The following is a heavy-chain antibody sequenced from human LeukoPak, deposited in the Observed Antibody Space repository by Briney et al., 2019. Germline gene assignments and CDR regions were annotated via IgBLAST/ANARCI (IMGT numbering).Heavy chain of an antibody. D-gene: IGHD6-19*01. CDR2: ISAYNGNT. CDR3: ARSHSSGWYYFDY. Sequence: ASVKVSCKASGYTFTSYGISWVRQAPGQGLEWMGWISAYNGNTNYAQKFQGRVTITADESTSTAYMELSSLRSEDTAVYYCARSHSSGWYYFDYWGQGTLVTVSS. CDR1: GYTFTSYG. J-gene: IGHJ4*02. V-gene: IGHV1-18*01.